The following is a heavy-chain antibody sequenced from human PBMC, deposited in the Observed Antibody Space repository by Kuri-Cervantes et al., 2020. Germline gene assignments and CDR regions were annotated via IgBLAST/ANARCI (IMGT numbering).Heavy chain of an antibody. CDR3: ARVVALRDYFDY. V-gene: IGHV1-3*01. D-gene: IGHD6-6*01. Sequence: ASVKVSCKASGGTFSSYAISWVRQAPGQGLEWMGWINAGNGNTKYSQKFQGRVTITRDTSASTAYMELSSLRSEDTALYYCARVVALRDYFDYWGQGTLVTVSS. CDR1: GGTFSSYA. CDR2: INAGNGNT. J-gene: IGHJ4*02.